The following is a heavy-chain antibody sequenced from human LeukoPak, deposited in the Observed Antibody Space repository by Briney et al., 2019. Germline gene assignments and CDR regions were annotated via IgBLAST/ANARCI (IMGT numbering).Heavy chain of an antibody. D-gene: IGHD2-2*01. CDR2: INPNSGGT. Sequence: ASVKVSCKASGSTFTSYGISWVRQAHGQGLEWMGWINPNSGGTNYAQKFQGRVTMTRATSISTAYMELSRLRSDDTAVYYCAREEGYCSSTTCSAPFDYWGQGTLVTVSS. J-gene: IGHJ4*02. CDR1: GSTFTSYG. CDR3: AREEGYCSSTTCSAPFDY. V-gene: IGHV1-2*02.